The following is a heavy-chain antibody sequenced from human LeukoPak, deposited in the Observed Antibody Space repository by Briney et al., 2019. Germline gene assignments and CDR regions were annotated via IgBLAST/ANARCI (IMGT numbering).Heavy chain of an antibody. V-gene: IGHV3-30*18. J-gene: IGHJ4*02. Sequence: SGGSLRLSCAASGFTFRSYGMHWVRQAPGRGLEWVAVISFDGSNKYYGDAVRGRFTISRDNSKNTLYLQLNSLRAEDTAIYYCAKESPTYREFDYWGQGTLVTVSS. CDR1: GFTFRSYG. CDR3: AKESPTYREFDY. D-gene: IGHD2/OR15-2a*01. CDR2: ISFDGSNK.